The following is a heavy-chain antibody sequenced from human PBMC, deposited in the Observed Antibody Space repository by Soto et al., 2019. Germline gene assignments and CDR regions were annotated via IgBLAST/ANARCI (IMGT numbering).Heavy chain of an antibody. CDR3: ARSGSYPLYYFDY. D-gene: IGHD3-16*02. CDR2: IFSSGEE. Sequence: QVTLKESGPVLVRPTETLTLTCTVSGFSLNTARMGVSWIRQPPGKALEWLAHIFSSGEESYTPSLKTRLTISTDTSKSQVVLTMTNVDPVDTATYYCARSGSYPLYYFDYWGQGALVTVSS. V-gene: IGHV2-26*01. J-gene: IGHJ4*02. CDR1: GFSLNTARMG.